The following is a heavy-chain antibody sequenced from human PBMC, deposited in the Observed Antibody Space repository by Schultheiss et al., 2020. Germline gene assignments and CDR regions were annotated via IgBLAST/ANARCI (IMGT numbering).Heavy chain of an antibody. CDR1: GYSFTSYW. Sequence: GGSLRLSCKGSGYSFTSYWIGWVRQLPGKGLEWMGIIYPGDSDTRYSPSFQGQVTISADKSISTAYLQWSSLKASDTAMYYCARGYGGKPYYFDYWGQGTLGTVSS. CDR2: IYPGDSDT. V-gene: IGHV5-51*01. J-gene: IGHJ4*02. D-gene: IGHD4-23*01. CDR3: ARGYGGKPYYFDY.